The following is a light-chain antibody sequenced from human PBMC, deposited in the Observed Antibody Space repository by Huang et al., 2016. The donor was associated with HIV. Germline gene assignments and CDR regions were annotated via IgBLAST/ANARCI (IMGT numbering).Light chain of an antibody. Sequence: EIVLTQSPDFQSVAPKEKVTITCRASQSIGTSLHWYQQKPVKSPNLLIRYASEAMSGVPSRFSGGGSGTVFTLTINSLEAEDAAAYFCLQSRSLPVTFGGGTKVEIK. CDR3: LQSRSLPVT. CDR1: QSIGTS. J-gene: IGKJ4*01. CDR2: YAS. V-gene: IGKV6D-21*02.